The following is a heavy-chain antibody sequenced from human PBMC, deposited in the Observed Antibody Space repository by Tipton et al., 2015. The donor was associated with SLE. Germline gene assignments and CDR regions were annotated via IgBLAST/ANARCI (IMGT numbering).Heavy chain of an antibody. CDR2: IWYDGRNK. CDR3: AGELVDAFDI. Sequence: SGVTFSNYGMHWVRQAPGKGLEWVAVIWYDGRNKLYADSVKGRFTISRDNSKNTLYLQMNSLRAEDTAVYYCAGELVDAFDIWGQGTMVTVSS. CDR1: GVTFSNYG. J-gene: IGHJ3*02. V-gene: IGHV3-33*01.